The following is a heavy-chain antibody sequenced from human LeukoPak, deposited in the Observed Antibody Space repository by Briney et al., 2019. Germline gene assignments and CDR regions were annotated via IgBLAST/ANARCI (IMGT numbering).Heavy chain of an antibody. CDR2: ISSRAGTI. D-gene: IGHD3-16*01. J-gene: IGHJ4*02. Sequence: GGSLRLSCSAFGLTFSSYEMNWVRQAPGKGLEWVSSISSRAGTIYYADSVKGRFTISRDNAKNSLYLQMNSLSAEDTAVYYCARDLSWGSYTSWGQGTLVTVSS. V-gene: IGHV3-48*03. CDR3: ARDLSWGSYTS. CDR1: GLTFSSYE.